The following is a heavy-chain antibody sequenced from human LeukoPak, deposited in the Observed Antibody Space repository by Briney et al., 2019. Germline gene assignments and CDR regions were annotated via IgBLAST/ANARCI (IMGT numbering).Heavy chain of an antibody. CDR2: IRYDGSNE. D-gene: IGHD6-19*01. CDR3: AKEGLLPTSGWRGLRAFDI. CDR1: GFTFSRYG. J-gene: IGHJ3*02. V-gene: IGHV3-30*02. Sequence: GGSLRLSCASSGFTFSRYGMHWVRQAPGKGLEWVAFIRYDGSNEYYADSVKGRFTISRDNSKNTLYLQMNNLGAEDTAVYYCAKEGLLPTSGWRGLRAFDIWGQGTMVTVSS.